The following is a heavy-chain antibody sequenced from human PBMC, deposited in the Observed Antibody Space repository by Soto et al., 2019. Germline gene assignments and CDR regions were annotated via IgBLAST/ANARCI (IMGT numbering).Heavy chain of an antibody. CDR2: FYYSGST. CDR3: ARSVFP. V-gene: IGHV4-31*03. Sequence: QVQLQESGPGLVKPSQTLSLTCTVSGGSISTGGYYWNWIRQHPGKGLEWIGYFYYSGSTYYNPSLKSRLTISVNTSKNQFPLKLSSVTAADTAVYYCARSVFPWGQGTLVTVSS. CDR1: GGSISTGGYY. J-gene: IGHJ5*02.